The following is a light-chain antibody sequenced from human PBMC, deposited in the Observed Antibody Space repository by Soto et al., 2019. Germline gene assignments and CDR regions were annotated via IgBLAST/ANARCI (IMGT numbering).Light chain of an antibody. V-gene: IGLV2-14*01. Sequence: QSALTQPASVSGSPGQSITISCTGTSSDVGGYNYVSWYQQHPGKAPKLIIYDVSNRPSGVSNRFSGSKSGNTASLTISGLQAEDEADYYCSSYTSNITPVVFGGGTKLTVL. CDR3: SSYTSNITPVV. CDR2: DVS. CDR1: SSDVGGYNY. J-gene: IGLJ2*01.